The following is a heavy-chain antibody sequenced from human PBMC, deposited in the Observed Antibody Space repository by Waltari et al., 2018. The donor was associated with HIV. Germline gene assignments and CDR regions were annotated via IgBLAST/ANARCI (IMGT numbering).Heavy chain of an antibody. Sequence: QVQLVQSGAEVKKPGASVKVSCKASGYTFTSYDINWLRQATGQGPEWMGWMNPNSGNTGYAQRFQGRVTMTRNTSISTAYMELSSLRSEDTAVYYCARGPLTTPRGYFDSWGQGTLVTVSS. V-gene: IGHV1-8*01. D-gene: IGHD4-17*01. CDR1: GYTFTSYD. CDR3: ARGPLTTPRGYFDS. J-gene: IGHJ4*02. CDR2: MNPNSGNT.